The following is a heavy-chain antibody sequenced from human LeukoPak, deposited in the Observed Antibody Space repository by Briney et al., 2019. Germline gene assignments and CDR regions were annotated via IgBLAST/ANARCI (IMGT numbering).Heavy chain of an antibody. J-gene: IGHJ5*02. CDR3: AREPPYSSSPFDP. D-gene: IGHD6-6*01. Sequence: ASVKVSCKASGYTFTCYYMHWLRQAPGQGLAWMGWINPNSGGTNYAQKFRGRVTMTRDTSISTAYMELSRLRSDDTAVYYCAREPPYSSSPFDPWGQGTLVTVSS. V-gene: IGHV1-2*02. CDR1: GYTFTCYY. CDR2: INPNSGGT.